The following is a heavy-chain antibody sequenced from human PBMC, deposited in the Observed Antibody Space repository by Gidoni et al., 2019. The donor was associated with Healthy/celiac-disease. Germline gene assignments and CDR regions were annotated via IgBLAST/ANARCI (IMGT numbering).Heavy chain of an antibody. CDR3: ARDEGRDGYNLFFDY. V-gene: IGHV3-30-3*01. D-gene: IGHD1-1*01. CDR1: GFTFSSYA. J-gene: IGHJ4*02. CDR2: ISYDGSNK. Sequence: QVQLVESGGGVVQPGRSLRLCCAASGFTFSSYAMHGVRQAPGKGLEWVAVISYDGSNKYYADSVKGRFTISRDNSKNTLYLQMNSLRAEDTAVYYCARDEGRDGYNLFFDYWGQGTLVTVSS.